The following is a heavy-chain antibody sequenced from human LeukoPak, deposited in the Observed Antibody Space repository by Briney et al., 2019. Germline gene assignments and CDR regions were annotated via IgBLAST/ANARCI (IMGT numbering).Heavy chain of an antibody. CDR3: ARGQVPAARGHNWFDP. V-gene: IGHV4-34*01. D-gene: IGHD2-2*01. J-gene: IGHJ5*02. Sequence: SETLSLTCAVYGRSFNDFYWNWIRQPPGKGLEWIGEINARGDPNYNPSLKSRVTISVDTSKTQFSLSLSSMSASDTAVYYCARGQVPAARGHNWFDPWGQGTLVTVSS. CDR1: GRSFNDFY. CDR2: INARGDP.